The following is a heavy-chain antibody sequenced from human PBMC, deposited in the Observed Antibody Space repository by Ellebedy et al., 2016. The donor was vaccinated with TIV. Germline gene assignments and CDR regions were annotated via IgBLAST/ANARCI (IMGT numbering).Heavy chain of an antibody. J-gene: IGHJ5*02. CDR2: ILPIFDSA. CDR3: AREYSLHNWFDP. V-gene: IGHV1-69*06. Sequence: AASVKVSCKASGGTFGSDAITWVRQAPGQGLEWMGGILPIFDSATYAQQFQGRVTITADKSTNTAYMELRGLSFEDTAVHYCAREYSLHNWFDPWGQGTLVTVSS. CDR1: GGTFGSDA. D-gene: IGHD4-11*01.